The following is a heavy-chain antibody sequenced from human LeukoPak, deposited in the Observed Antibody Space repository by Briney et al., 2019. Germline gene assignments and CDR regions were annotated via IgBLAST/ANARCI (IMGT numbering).Heavy chain of an antibody. J-gene: IGHJ4*02. Sequence: PGGSLRLSCAATGFTVSSNFMSWVRQAPGKGLEWVSVIYSSGYTVYTDSVKGRFTISRDNSKNTLYLQMNSLRADDTAAYYCVTASSTTAAGLFDYWGQGTLLNVSS. CDR3: VTASSTTAAGLFDY. CDR2: IYSSGYT. V-gene: IGHV3-53*01. D-gene: IGHD6-13*01. CDR1: GFTVSSNF.